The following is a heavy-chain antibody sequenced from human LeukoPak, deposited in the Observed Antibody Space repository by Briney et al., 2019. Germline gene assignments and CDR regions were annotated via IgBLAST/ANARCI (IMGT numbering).Heavy chain of an antibody. CDR1: GDSISSYY. Sequence: SETLSLTCTVSGDSISSYYWSWIRQPPGKGLEWIGYIYYSGSTNYNPSLKSRVTISIDTSKNQFSLKLSSVTAADTAVYYCARRGSSSSLDFWGQGTLVTVSS. J-gene: IGHJ4*02. V-gene: IGHV4-59*08. D-gene: IGHD6-6*01. CDR3: ARRGSSSSLDF. CDR2: IYYSGST.